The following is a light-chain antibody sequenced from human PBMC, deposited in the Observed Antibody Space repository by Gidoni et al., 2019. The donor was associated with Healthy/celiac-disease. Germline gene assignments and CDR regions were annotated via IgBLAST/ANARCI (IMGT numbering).Light chain of an antibody. J-gene: IGLJ2*01. CDR3: CSYAGSSTSYVV. V-gene: IGLV2-23*02. CDR2: EVS. Sequence: QPALTQPASVSGSPGQSITISCTGTSSDVGSYNLVSWYQQHPGKAPKLMIYEVSKRPSGVSNRFSGSKSGNTASLTISGLQAEDEADYYCCSYAGSSTSYVVFGGGTKLTVL. CDR1: SSDVGSYNL.